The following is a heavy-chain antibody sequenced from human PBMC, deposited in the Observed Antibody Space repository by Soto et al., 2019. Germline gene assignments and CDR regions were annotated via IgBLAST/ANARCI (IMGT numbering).Heavy chain of an antibody. Sequence: EASVKVSCKASGYTFTSYDMNWVRQAPGQRLEWMGWINAGNGNTKYSQKFQGRVTITRDTSASTAYMELSSLRSEDTAVYYCARHGYSYGGGYFDYWGQGTLVTVSS. CDR3: ARHGYSYGGGYFDY. CDR1: GYTFTSYD. CDR2: INAGNGNT. V-gene: IGHV1-3*01. J-gene: IGHJ4*02. D-gene: IGHD5-18*01.